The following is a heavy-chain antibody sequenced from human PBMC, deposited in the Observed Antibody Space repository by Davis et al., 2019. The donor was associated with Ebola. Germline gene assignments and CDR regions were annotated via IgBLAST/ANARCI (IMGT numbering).Heavy chain of an antibody. CDR2: IWYDATKE. Sequence: PGGSLRLSCAASGFSFSNYNFHWVRQAPGKGLEWLTVIWYDATKESYADSVKGRFTISRDNSKNTVYLQMNSLRAEDTAVYYCAKDTNADSTGGDYWGQGTLVTVSS. CDR3: AKDTNADSTGGDY. CDR1: GFSFSNYN. V-gene: IGHV3-33*03. D-gene: IGHD4-17*01. J-gene: IGHJ4*02.